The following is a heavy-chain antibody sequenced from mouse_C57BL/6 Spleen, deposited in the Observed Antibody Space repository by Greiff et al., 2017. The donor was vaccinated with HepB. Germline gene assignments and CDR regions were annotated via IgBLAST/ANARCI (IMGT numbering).Heavy chain of an antibody. V-gene: IGHV1-82*01. CDR3: AREGSLYYGSSYDY. J-gene: IGHJ2*01. D-gene: IGHD1-1*01. CDR1: GYAFSSSW. Sequence: QVQLQQSGPELVKPGASVKISCKASGYAFSSSWVKWVKQRPGKGLEWIGRIYPGDGDTNYNGKFKGKATLTADKSSSTAYMQLSSLTSEDSAVYFCAREGSLYYGSSYDYWGQGTTLTVSS. CDR2: IYPGDGDT.